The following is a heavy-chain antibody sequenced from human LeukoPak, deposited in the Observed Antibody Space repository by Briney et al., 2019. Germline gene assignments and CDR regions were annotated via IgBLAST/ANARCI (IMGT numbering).Heavy chain of an antibody. CDR1: GYTFTSYA. D-gene: IGHD3/OR15-3a*01. J-gene: IGHJ5*02. Sequence: ASVKVSCTASGYTFTSYAMHWVRQAPGQRLEWMGWINAGNGNTKYSQKFQGRVTITRDTSASTAYMELSSLRSEDTAVYYCAREGLDYWFDPWGQGTLVTVSS. V-gene: IGHV1-3*01. CDR2: INAGNGNT. CDR3: AREGLDYWFDP.